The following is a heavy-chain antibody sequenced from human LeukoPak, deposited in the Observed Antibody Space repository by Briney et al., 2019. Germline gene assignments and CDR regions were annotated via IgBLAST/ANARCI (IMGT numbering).Heavy chain of an antibody. J-gene: IGHJ4*02. Sequence: PGGSLRLSCAASGFTFSTYAMRWARHALGKWLEWVSAISGSGGSTYYAASVKGRFTISRDNSKNTLYLQMNSLRAEDTAVYYCAKGMNYYGSGIKDYWGQGTLVTVSS. CDR1: GFTFSTYA. D-gene: IGHD3-10*01. V-gene: IGHV3-23*01. CDR2: ISGSGGST. CDR3: AKGMNYYGSGIKDY.